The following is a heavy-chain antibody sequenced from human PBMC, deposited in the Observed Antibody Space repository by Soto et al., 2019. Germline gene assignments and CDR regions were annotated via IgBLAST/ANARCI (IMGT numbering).Heavy chain of an antibody. CDR2: IYSGGST. CDR1: GFTVSSTC. CDR3: ARTGIAVTGTIFDY. Sequence: PGGSLRLSCAASGFTVSSTCMSWVRQAPGKGLEWVSVIYSGGSTYYADSVKGRFTSSRDNSKNTLYLQMNSLRAEDTAVYYCARTGIAVTGTIFDYWGQGTLVTVSS. D-gene: IGHD6-19*01. J-gene: IGHJ4*02. V-gene: IGHV3-53*01.